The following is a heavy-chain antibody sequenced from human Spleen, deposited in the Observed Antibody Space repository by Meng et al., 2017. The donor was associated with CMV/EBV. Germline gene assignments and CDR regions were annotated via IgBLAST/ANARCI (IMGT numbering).Heavy chain of an antibody. CDR3: ARPGVHSSGWYGA. D-gene: IGHD6-19*01. CDR1: GFTFNIYN. J-gene: IGHJ5*02. V-gene: IGHV3-21*01. CDR2: ISGSDSHI. Sequence: GESLKISCTSSGFTFNIYNMNWVRQAPGKGLEWVSSISGSDSHIYYADSVKGRFTISRDNAKNSLYLQMNSLRVEDTAVYYCARPGVHSSGWYGAWGQGTLVTVSS.